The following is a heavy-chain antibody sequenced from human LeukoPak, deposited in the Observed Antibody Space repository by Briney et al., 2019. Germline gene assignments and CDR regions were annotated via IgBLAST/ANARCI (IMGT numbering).Heavy chain of an antibody. CDR1: GYSFTSYW. D-gene: IGHD3-10*01. J-gene: IGHJ4*02. Sequence: GESLKISCKGSGYSFTSYWIGWVRQMPGKGLEWMGIIYPGDSDTRYSPSFQGQVTISADKSITTAYLQWSSLKASDTAMYYCATTAHYGSGSQFFDSWGQGTLLTVSS. CDR3: ATTAHYGSGSQFFDS. CDR2: IYPGDSDT. V-gene: IGHV5-51*01.